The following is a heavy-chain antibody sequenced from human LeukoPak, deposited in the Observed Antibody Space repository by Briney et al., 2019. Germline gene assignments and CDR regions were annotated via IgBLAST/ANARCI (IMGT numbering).Heavy chain of an antibody. CDR2: INHSGST. J-gene: IGHJ5*02. V-gene: IGHV4-34*01. CDR3: ARGRRRYSSSWYSRWFDP. D-gene: IGHD6-13*01. Sequence: TSETLSLTYAVYGGSFSGYYWSWIRPPPGKGLEWIGEINHSGSTNYNPSLKSRVTISVDTSKNQFSLKLSSVTAADTAVYYCARGRRRYSSSWYSRWFDPWGQGTLATVSS. CDR1: GGSFSGYY.